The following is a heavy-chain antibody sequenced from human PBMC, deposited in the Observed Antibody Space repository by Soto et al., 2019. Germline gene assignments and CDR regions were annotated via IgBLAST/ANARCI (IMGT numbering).Heavy chain of an antibody. Sequence: GGSLRLSCAASGFTFTRYSMNWFRQAPGKGLEWVSSISSTTNYIYYGDSMKGRFTISRDNAKNSLYLEMNSLRAEDTAVYYCARESEDLTSNFDYWGQGTLVTVSS. CDR3: ARESEDLTSNFDY. J-gene: IGHJ4*02. CDR2: ISSTTNYI. V-gene: IGHV3-21*06. CDR1: GFTFTRYS.